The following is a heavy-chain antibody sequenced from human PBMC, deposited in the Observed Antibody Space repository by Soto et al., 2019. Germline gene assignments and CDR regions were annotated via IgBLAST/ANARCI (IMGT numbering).Heavy chain of an antibody. V-gene: IGHV4-39*01. CDR1: GGSISSSSYY. CDR3: ASWSDVRFLEWLLVTPYGMDV. Sequence: PSETLSLTCTVSGGSISSSSYYWGWIRQPPGKGLEWIGSIYYSGSTYYNPSLKSRVTISVDTSKNQFSLKLSSVTAADTAVYYCASWSDVRFLEWLLVTPYGMDVWGQGTTVTVSS. D-gene: IGHD3-3*01. CDR2: IYYSGST. J-gene: IGHJ6*02.